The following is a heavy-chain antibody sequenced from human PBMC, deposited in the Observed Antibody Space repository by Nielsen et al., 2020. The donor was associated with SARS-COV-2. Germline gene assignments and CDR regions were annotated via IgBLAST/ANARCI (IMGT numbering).Heavy chain of an antibody. CDR3: AKEIDV. V-gene: IGHV3-30*02. Sequence: GESLKISCVASGFTFSNYGMNWVRQAPGRGLEWVALIYYDGSNKYYADSVKGRFTISRDNSKNTLYLQMNSLRAEDTAVYYCAKEIDVWGQGTTVTVSS. J-gene: IGHJ6*02. CDR1: GFTFSNYG. CDR2: IYYDGSNK.